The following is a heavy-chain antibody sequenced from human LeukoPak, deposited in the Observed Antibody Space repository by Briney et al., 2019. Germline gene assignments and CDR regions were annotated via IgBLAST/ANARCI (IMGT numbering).Heavy chain of an antibody. CDR3: ARGGSSSPFDYYYYYGMDV. CDR1: GGSFSGYY. J-gene: IGHJ6*02. V-gene: IGHV4-34*01. D-gene: IGHD6-6*01. CDR2: INHSGST. Sequence: SETLSLTCAVYGGSFSGYYWSWIRQPPGKGLEWIGEINHSGSTNYNPSLKGRVTISVDTSKNQFSLKLSSVTAADTAVYYCARGGSSSPFDYYYYYGMDVWGQGTTVTVSS.